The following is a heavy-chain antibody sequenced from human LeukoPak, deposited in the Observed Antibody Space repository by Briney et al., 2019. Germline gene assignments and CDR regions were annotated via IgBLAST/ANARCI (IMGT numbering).Heavy chain of an antibody. Sequence: SVKVSCKASGGTFSSYAISWVRQAPGQGLEWMGRIIPILGIANYAQKFQGRVTITADKSTSTAYMELSSRRSEDTAVYYCAGHGLIVVAPFDYWGQGTLVTVSS. CDR2: IIPILGIA. J-gene: IGHJ4*02. CDR3: AGHGLIVVAPFDY. V-gene: IGHV1-69*04. CDR1: GGTFSSYA. D-gene: IGHD3-22*01.